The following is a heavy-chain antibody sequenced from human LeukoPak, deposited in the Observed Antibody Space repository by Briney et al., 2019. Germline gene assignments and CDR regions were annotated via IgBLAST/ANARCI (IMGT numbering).Heavy chain of an antibody. CDR2: INAGNGNT. CDR3: ARATDYVWGSPNH. D-gene: IGHD3-16*01. V-gene: IGHV1-3*01. CDR1: GYTFTSYA. J-gene: IGHJ5*02. Sequence: ASVKVSCKASGYTFTSYAMHWVRQAPGQRLEWMGWINAGNGNTKYSQKFQGRVTITADESTSTAYMELSSLRSEDTAVYYCARATDYVWGSPNHWGQGTLVTVSS.